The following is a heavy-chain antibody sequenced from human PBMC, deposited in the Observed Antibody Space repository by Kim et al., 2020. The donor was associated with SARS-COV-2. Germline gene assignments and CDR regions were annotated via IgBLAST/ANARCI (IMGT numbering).Heavy chain of an antibody. Sequence: ASVKVSCKASGYTFTSYDINWVRQAPGQGLEWMGWMNPNSGNTGYAQKFQGRVTMTMNTSISTAYMELSSLRSEDTAVYYCARVRSARRLLDYYYMDVWGKGTAVSVSS. D-gene: IGHD6-6*01. CDR1: GYTFTSYD. J-gene: IGHJ6*03. CDR2: MNPNSGNT. CDR3: ARVRSARRLLDYYYMDV. V-gene: IGHV1-8*02.